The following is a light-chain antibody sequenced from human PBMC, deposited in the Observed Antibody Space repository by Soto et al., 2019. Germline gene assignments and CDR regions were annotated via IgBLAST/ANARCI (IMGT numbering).Light chain of an antibody. CDR3: SSYAGSNNYV. V-gene: IGLV2-8*01. CDR1: SSDVGNYDS. CDR2: EVN. Sequence: QSVLTQPPSASGSPGQSVTISCTGTSSDVGNYDSVSWYQHHPGKAPRAVIYEVNKRPSGVPDRFSGSKSGNTASLTVSGLQAEDEGDYYCSSYAGSNNYVFGTGTKVTVL. J-gene: IGLJ1*01.